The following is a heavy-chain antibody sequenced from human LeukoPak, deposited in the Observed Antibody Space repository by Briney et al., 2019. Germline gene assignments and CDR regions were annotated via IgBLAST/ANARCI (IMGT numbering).Heavy chain of an antibody. CDR3: ARGRDYYDSSGYSPIDDAFDI. CDR1: GSTFSSYG. V-gene: IGHV3-48*04. Sequence: PGRSLRLSCAASGSTFSSYGMHWVRQAPGKGLEWVSYISSSSSTIYYADSVKGRFTISRDNAKNSLYLQMNSLRAEDTAVYYCARGRDYYDSSGYSPIDDAFDIWGQGTMVTVSS. J-gene: IGHJ3*02. D-gene: IGHD3-22*01. CDR2: ISSSSSTI.